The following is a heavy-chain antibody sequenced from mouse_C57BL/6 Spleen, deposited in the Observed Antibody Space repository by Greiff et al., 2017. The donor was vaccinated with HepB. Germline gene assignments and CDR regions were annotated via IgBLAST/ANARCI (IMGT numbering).Heavy chain of an antibody. V-gene: IGHV1-52*01. D-gene: IGHD2-2*01. CDR1: GYTFTSYW. CDR2: IDPSDSET. J-gene: IGHJ4*01. Sequence: QVQLQQPGAELVRPGSSVKLSCKASGYTFTSYWMHWVKQRPIQGLEWIGNIDPSDSETHYNQKFKDKATLTVDKSSSTAYMQLSSLTSEDSAVYYCARGGNYGYDAGYAMDYWGQGTSVTVSS. CDR3: ARGGNYGYDAGYAMDY.